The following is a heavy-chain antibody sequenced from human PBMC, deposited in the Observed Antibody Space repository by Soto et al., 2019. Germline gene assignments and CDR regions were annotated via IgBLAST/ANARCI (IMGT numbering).Heavy chain of an antibody. CDR3: ARGRYRGGWFDY. D-gene: IGHD6-19*01. J-gene: IGHJ4*02. CDR1: GDSVSSGSYS. Sequence: LSLTCTVSGDSVSSGSYSWSWIWQPPGRELEWIGYISSSGSTNYNPSLKSRVTISLDTSKNQFSLNLNSVTAADTAVHYCARGRYRGGWFDYWGQGILVTVYS. CDR2: ISSSGST. V-gene: IGHV4-61*01.